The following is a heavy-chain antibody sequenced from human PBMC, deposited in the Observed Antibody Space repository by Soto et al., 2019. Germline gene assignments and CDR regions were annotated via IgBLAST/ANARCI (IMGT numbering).Heavy chain of an antibody. CDR2: INYSGST. D-gene: IGHD3-22*01. V-gene: IGHV4-31*03. CDR1: GGSISSDGYY. CDR3: ARALYYYDSSGYSNYFDF. Sequence: SETLSLTCTVSGGSISSDGYYWIWIRQHPGMGTAWIEHINYSGSTYYNPSLKSRVTITRDTSKNQFSLKLSSVTAADTAVYYCARALYYYDSSGYSNYFDFWGQGTLVTVSS. J-gene: IGHJ4*02.